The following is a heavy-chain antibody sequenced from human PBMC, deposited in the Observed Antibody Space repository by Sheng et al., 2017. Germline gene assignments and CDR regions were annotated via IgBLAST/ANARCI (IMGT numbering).Heavy chain of an antibody. J-gene: IGHJ6*02. Sequence: QVQLQESGPGLVKPSETLSLTCAVSGYSISSGYYWGWIRQPPGKGLEWIGSIYHSGSTYYNPSLKSRVTISVDTSKNQFSLKLSSVTAADTAVYYCARDPGIVVVPAAKDGMDVWGQGTTVTVSS. V-gene: IGHV4-38-2*02. CDR3: ARDPGIVVVPAAKDGMDV. CDR1: GYSISSGYY. CDR2: IYHSGST. D-gene: IGHD2-2*01.